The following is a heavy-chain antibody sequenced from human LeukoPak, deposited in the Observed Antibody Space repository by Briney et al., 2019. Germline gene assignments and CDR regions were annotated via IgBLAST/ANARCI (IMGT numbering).Heavy chain of an antibody. D-gene: IGHD1-1*01. CDR1: GFTFSSYG. V-gene: IGHV3-21*01. CDR3: ARAIRL. Sequence: GGSLRLSCAASGFTFSSYGMHWVRQAPGKGLEWVSCITGISDIYYADSVKGRFTISRDNAKNSVYLQMNSLRAEDTGIYYCARAIRLWGQGTLVTVPS. J-gene: IGHJ4*02. CDR2: ITGISDI.